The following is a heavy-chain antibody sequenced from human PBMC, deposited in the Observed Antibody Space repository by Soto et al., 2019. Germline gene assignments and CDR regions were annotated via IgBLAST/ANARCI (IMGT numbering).Heavy chain of an antibody. CDR2: ISYDGSNK. CDR1: GFTFSSYG. CDR3: AKGIGYHADYYYYYGMDV. V-gene: IGHV3-30*18. Sequence: PGGSLRLSCASSGFTFSSYGMHLVRQAPGKGLEWVAVISYDGSNKYYADSVKGRFTISRDNSKNTLYLQMNSLRAEDTAVYYCAKGIGYHADYYYYYGMDVWGQGTTVTVSS. D-gene: IGHD5-18*01. J-gene: IGHJ6*02.